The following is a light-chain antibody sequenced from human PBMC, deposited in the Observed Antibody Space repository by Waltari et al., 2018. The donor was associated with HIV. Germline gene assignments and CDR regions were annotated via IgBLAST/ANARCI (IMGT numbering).Light chain of an antibody. CDR3: QAWDITTVV. V-gene: IGLV3-1*01. CDR1: KLGDKF. Sequence: SYELTQPPSVSVSPGQTASITCSGNKLGDKFVSWYQQKSGQSPILVIYQDNKRPSGLPERFSGSNSGNTATLTISGTQPMDEAVYYCQAWDITTVVFGGGTQLSVL. CDR2: QDN. J-gene: IGLJ2*01.